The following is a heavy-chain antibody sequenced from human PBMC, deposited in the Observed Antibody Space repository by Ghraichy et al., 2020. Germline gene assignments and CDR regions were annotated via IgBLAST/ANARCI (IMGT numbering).Heavy chain of an antibody. CDR2: IKQDGSER. Sequence: GGSLRLSCAASGFNFSRFSMSWVRQAPGKGLEWVANIKQDGSERYYVDSVKGRFTISRDNAKNSLYLQMSSLRAEDTAVYYCARESDDTFSFGWDFDYWGQGALVTVAS. CDR1: GFNFSRFS. J-gene: IGHJ4*02. D-gene: IGHD3-3*01. CDR3: ARESDDTFSFGWDFDY. V-gene: IGHV3-7*01.